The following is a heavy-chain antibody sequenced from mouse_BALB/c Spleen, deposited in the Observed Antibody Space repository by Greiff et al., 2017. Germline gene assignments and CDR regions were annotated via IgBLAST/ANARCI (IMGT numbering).Heavy chain of an antibody. Sequence: EVHLVESGGGLVKPGGSLKLSCAASGFTFSDYYMYWVRQTPEKRLEWVATISDGGSYTYYPDSVKGRFTISRDNAKNNLYLQMSSLKSEDTAMYYCARSRDYRYDEGAWFAYWGQGTLVTVSA. D-gene: IGHD2-14*01. CDR3: ARSRDYRYDEGAWFAY. V-gene: IGHV5-4*02. CDR2: ISDGGSYT. J-gene: IGHJ3*01. CDR1: GFTFSDYY.